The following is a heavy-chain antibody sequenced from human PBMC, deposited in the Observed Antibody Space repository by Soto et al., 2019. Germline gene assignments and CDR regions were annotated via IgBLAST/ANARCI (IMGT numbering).Heavy chain of an antibody. D-gene: IGHD6-19*01. V-gene: IGHV4-31*03. CDR3: ARGRRSGWYEGDYFDY. CDR2: IYNGGGT. Sequence: PSETLSLTCTVSGGSFRTGASYWSWIRQLPGQGLEWIGYIYNGGGTYYNPSPKSRFTMSVDSSKTQFSLKVTSVTAADTGVYFCARGRRSGWYEGDYFDYWGPGTLVTVSS. CDR1: GGSFRTGASY. J-gene: IGHJ4*02.